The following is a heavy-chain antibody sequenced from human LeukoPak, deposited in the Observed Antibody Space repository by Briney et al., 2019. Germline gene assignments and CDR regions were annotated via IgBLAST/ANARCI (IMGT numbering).Heavy chain of an antibody. CDR3: ARDSGGPYYYDSSGYYNY. Sequence: GGSLRLSCAASGFTFSSYSMNWVRQAPGKGLEWVSSISSSSSYIYYADSVKGRFTISRDNAKNSLYLQMNSLRAEDTAVYYCARDSGGPYYYDSSGYYNYWGQGTLVTVSS. V-gene: IGHV3-21*01. CDR2: ISSSSSYI. D-gene: IGHD3-22*01. J-gene: IGHJ4*02. CDR1: GFTFSSYS.